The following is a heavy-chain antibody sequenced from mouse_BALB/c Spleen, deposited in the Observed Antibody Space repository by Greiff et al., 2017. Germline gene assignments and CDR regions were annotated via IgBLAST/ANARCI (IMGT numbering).Heavy chain of an antibody. J-gene: IGHJ4*01. CDR3: ALDDDYAMDY. D-gene: IGHD2-3*01. CDR2: IDPANGNT. Sequence: EVQLQQSGAELVKPGASVKLSCTASGFNIKDTYMHWVKQRPEQGLEWIGRIDPANGNTKYDQKFQGKATITADTSSNTAYLQLSSLTAEDTAVYYCALDDDYAMDYWGQGTSVTVSS. V-gene: IGHV14-3*02. CDR1: GFNIKDTY.